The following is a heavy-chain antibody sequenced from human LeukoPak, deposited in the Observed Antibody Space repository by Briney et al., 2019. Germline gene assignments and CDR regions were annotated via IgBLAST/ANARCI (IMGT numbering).Heavy chain of an antibody. V-gene: IGHV3-30*18. CDR2: IAHDGSNK. CDR3: AKDGDSGDFDY. CDR1: GFTFTNYG. Sequence: GGSLRLSCAASGFTFTNYGMHWVRQAPGKGLEWVAVIAHDGSNKYYADSVKGRFTISRDNSKNTLYLQMNSLRAEDTAVFYCAKDGDSGDFDYWGQGTLVTVSS. J-gene: IGHJ4*02. D-gene: IGHD3-10*01.